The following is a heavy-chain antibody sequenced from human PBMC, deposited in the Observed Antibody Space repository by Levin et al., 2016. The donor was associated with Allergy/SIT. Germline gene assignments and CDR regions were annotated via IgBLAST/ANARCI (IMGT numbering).Heavy chain of an antibody. CDR3: AKDGGQRGVMIPFDY. CDR1: GFTFSSYG. Sequence: GGSLRLSCAASGFTFSSYGMHWVRQAPGKGLEWVAVISYDGSNYYYADSVKGRFTISRDNSENTLYLQMNSLRAEDTAVYYCAKDGGQRGVMIPFDYWGQGTLVTVSS. D-gene: IGHD3-16*01. V-gene: IGHV3-30*18. J-gene: IGHJ4*02. CDR2: ISYDGSNY.